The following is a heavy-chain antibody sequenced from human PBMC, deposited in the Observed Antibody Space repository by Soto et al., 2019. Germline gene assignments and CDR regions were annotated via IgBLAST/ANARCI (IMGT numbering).Heavy chain of an antibody. CDR1: SGSISSTNW. CDR3: ATYGRENFNY. D-gene: IGHD1-26*01. J-gene: IGHJ4*02. Sequence: QVHLQESGPGLVEPSGTLSLTCSVSSGSISSTNWWSWVRQPPGKGLEWIGEIYHSGSTNYNPSLKSRVTISIDKSNNQFSLKLNSVTAADTAVYYCATYGRENFNYWGQGSLVTVSS. V-gene: IGHV4-4*02. CDR2: IYHSGST.